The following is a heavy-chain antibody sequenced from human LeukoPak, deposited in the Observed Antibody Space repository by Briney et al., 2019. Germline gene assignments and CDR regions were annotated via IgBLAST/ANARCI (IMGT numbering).Heavy chain of an antibody. V-gene: IGHV2-5*02. CDR2: IYWDDDK. CDR3: AHTETVTTSEYFQH. J-gene: IGHJ1*01. D-gene: IGHD4-17*01. Sequence: SGPTLVKPTQTLTLTCTFSGFSLSTSGVGVGWIRQPPGKALEWLALIYWDDDKRYSPSLKSRLTITKDTSKNQVVLTMTNMDPADTATYYCAHTETVTTSEYFQHWGQGTLVTVSS. CDR1: GFSLSTSGVG.